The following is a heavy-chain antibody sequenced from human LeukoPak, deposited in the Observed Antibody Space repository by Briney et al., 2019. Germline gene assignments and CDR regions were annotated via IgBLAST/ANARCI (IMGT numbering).Heavy chain of an antibody. J-gene: IGHJ4*02. D-gene: IGHD3-22*01. CDR2: INPNSGGT. V-gene: IGHV1-2*02. Sequence: ASVKVSCKASGYTFTGYYMHWVRQAPGQGLEWMGWINPNSGGTNYAQKFQGRVTMTRDTSISTAYMELSRLRSDDTAVYYCARDERYDSSGYPFDYWGQGTLVTVSS. CDR1: GYTFTGYY. CDR3: ARDERYDSSGYPFDY.